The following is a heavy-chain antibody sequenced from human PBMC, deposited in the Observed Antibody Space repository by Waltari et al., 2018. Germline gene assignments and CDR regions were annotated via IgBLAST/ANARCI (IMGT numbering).Heavy chain of an antibody. CDR1: DSSISSAYY. J-gene: IGHJ5*01. V-gene: IGHV4-38-2*02. D-gene: IGHD3-10*01. CDR3: AGDTVRGGSASAPTLFPLVS. Sequence: QVPLQESGPGLVKPSETLSLTCAVSDSSISSAYYWGWIRQPPGKGLDWIGSFFHSGSTDYNPSLKSRVTISIDTSKNQFSLKLSSVTAADTAGIYCAGDTVRGGSASAPTLFPLVSW. CDR2: FFHSGST.